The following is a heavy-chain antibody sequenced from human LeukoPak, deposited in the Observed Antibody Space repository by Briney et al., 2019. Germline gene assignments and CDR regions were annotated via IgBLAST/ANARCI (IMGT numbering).Heavy chain of an antibody. D-gene: IGHD1-26*01. J-gene: IGHJ4*02. V-gene: IGHV4-31*03. CDR3: ARIRGSYCFRDRYYFDY. Sequence: SQTLSLTCTVSGGSISSGGYYWSWSRQHPGKGLEWIGYIYYSGSTYYNPSLKSRVTISVDTSKNQFSLKLSSVTAADTAVYYCARIRGSYCFRDRYYFDYWGQETLVTVSS. CDR2: IYYSGST. CDR1: GGSISSGGYY.